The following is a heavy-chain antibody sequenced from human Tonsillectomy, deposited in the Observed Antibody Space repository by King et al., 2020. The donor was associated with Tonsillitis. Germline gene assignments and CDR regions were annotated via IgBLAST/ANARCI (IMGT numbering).Heavy chain of an antibody. CDR2: IYYSGST. CDR1: GGSISSYY. D-gene: IGHD2-2*01. J-gene: IGHJ4*02. V-gene: IGHV4-59*01. CDR3: ARTGYCSSTSCIFDY. Sequence: QLQESGPGLVKPSETLSLTCTVSGGSISSYYWSWIRQPPGKGLEWIGYIYYSGSTNYNPSLKSRVTISVDTSKNQFSLKLSSVTAADTAVYYCARTGYCSSTSCIFDYWGQGTLVTVSS.